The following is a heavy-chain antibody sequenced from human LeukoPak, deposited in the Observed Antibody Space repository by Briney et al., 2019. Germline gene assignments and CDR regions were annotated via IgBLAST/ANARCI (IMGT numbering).Heavy chain of an antibody. V-gene: IGHV3-23*01. D-gene: IGHD3-22*01. J-gene: IGHJ4*02. CDR2: ISGSGGST. CDR1: GFTFSSYA. CDR3: AYGAKTYYYDSSGYFDY. Sequence: PGGSLRLSCAASGFTFSSYAMSWVRQAPGKGLEWVSAISGSGGSTYYADSAKGRFTISRDNSKNTLYLQMNSLRAEDTAVYYCAYGAKTYYYDSSGYFDYWGQGTLVTVSS.